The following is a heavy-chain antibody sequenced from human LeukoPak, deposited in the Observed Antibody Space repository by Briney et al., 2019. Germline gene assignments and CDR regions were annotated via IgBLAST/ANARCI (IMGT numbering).Heavy chain of an antibody. CDR1: GFTFSSYW. CDR3: ARERLLGYCSSTSCYQSSYYYYMDV. Sequence: GGSLRLSCAASGFTFSSYWMSWVRQAPGKGLEWVANIKHDGSEKYYVDSVKGRFTISRDNAKNSLYLQMNSLRAEDTAVYYCARERLLGYCSSTSCYQSSYYYYMDVWGKGTPVTVSS. CDR2: IKHDGSEK. D-gene: IGHD2-2*01. J-gene: IGHJ6*03. V-gene: IGHV3-7*01.